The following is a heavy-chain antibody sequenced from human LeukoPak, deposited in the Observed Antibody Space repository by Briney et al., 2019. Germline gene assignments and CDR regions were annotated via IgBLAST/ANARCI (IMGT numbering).Heavy chain of an antibody. D-gene: IGHD4-23*01. CDR2: ISAYNGNT. Sequence: ASVKVSCKVSGFTLSELSMHWVRQAPGQGLEWMGWISAYNGNTNYAQKLQGRVTMTTDTSTSTAYMELRSLRSDDTAVYYCGYGGNSVDYWGQGTLVTVSS. CDR1: GFTLSELS. V-gene: IGHV1-18*01. CDR3: GYGGNSVDY. J-gene: IGHJ4*02.